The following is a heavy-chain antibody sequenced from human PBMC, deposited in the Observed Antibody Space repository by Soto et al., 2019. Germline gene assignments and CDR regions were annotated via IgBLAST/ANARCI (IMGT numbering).Heavy chain of an antibody. CDR2: INHSGST. CDR1: GGSFSGYY. J-gene: IGHJ4*02. D-gene: IGHD3-22*01. CDR3: ARGVYYYDSSGYYEDY. Sequence: QVQLQQWGAGLLKPSETLSLTCAVYGGSFSGYYWSWIRQPPGKGLEWIGEINHSGSTNYNPSLKSRVTISVDPSKNQFSLKLSSVTAADTAVYYCARGVYYYDSSGYYEDYWGQGTLVTVSS. V-gene: IGHV4-34*01.